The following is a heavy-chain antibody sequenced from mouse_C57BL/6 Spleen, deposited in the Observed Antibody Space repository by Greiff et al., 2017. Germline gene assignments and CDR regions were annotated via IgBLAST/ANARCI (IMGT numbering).Heavy chain of an antibody. CDR2: ISSGGDYI. CDR3: TRVSNYYAMDY. V-gene: IGHV5-9-1*02. J-gene: IGHJ4*01. CDR1: GFTFSSYA. Sequence: EVQLVESGAGLVKPGGSLKLSCAASGFTFSSYAMSWVRQTPEERLEWVAYISSGGDYIYYADTVKGRFTIAIDNARNTLYLQMSSLKSEDTAMYYCTRVSNYYAMDYWGQGTSVTVSS. D-gene: IGHD2-5*01.